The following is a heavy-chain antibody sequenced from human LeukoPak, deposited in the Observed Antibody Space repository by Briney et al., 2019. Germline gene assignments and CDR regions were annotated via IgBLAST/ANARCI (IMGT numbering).Heavy chain of an antibody. CDR2: IKSKANVGAR. CDR3: LLWDYYDMDV. CDR1: GFTFSNAW. V-gene: IGHV3-15*01. Sequence: PGGSLRLSCVASGFTFSNAWMTWVRQAPGKGLEWVGRIKSKANVGARDYAAPVTGRFTISRDDSENTLYLQMNSLKTEDTGVYYCLLWDYYDMDVWGKGTTVTVSS. J-gene: IGHJ6*03. D-gene: IGHD3-16*01.